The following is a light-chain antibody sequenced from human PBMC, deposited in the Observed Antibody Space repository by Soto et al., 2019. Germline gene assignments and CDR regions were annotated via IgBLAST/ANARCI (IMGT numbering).Light chain of an antibody. CDR3: QQYGNGNSPRYS. Sequence: EIVLTQSPGTLSLSLGERATLSCRASQSVSSNYLAWYQQKPGQAPRLLIYGTSSRATGIPDRFSGSGSGTDFTLSIIRLEPEDFAVYYCQQYGNGNSPRYSFGQGTRLEIK. J-gene: IGKJ2*03. CDR1: QSVSSNY. CDR2: GTS. V-gene: IGKV3-20*01.